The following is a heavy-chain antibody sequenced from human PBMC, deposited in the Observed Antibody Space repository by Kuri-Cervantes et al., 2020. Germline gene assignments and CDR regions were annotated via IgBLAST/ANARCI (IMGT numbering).Heavy chain of an antibody. V-gene: IGHV1-8*01. CDR3: ARDGQDCSGGSCYSPGDY. CDR2: MNPKSGNT. J-gene: IGHJ4*02. Sequence: ASVKVSCKASGYTFTNYDINWVRQATGQGLEWMGWMNPKSGNTGYAQKFQGRVTMTRNTSISTAYMELSSLRSEDTAVYYCARDGQDCSGGSCYSPGDYWGQGTLVTVSS. CDR1: GYTFTNYD. D-gene: IGHD2-15*01.